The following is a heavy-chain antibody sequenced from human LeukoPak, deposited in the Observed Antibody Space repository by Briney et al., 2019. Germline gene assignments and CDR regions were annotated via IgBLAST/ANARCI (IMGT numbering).Heavy chain of an antibody. J-gene: IGHJ4*02. CDR1: GFTFSSYA. V-gene: IGHV3-53*01. CDR3: ARGSWNYPFDY. CDR2: IYGGGST. Sequence: GGSLRLSCAASGFTFSSYAMSWVRQAPGKGLEWVSVIYGGGSTYYADSVKGRFTISRDISKNTVYLQMNSLSAEDTAVYYCARGSWNYPFDYWGQGTLVTVSS. D-gene: IGHD1-7*01.